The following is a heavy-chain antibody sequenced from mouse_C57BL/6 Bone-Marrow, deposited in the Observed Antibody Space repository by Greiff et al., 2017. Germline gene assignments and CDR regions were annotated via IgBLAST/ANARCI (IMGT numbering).Heavy chain of an antibody. Sequence: EVQLQESGPGLVKPSQSLSLTCSVTGYSITSGYYWNWIRQFPGNKLEWMGYISYDGSNNYNPSLKNRISITRDTSKNQFFLKLNSVTTEDTATYYCAREDAGTGFDYWGQGTTLTVSS. J-gene: IGHJ2*01. V-gene: IGHV3-6*01. CDR3: AREDAGTGFDY. D-gene: IGHD4-1*01. CDR1: GYSITSGYY. CDR2: ISYDGSN.